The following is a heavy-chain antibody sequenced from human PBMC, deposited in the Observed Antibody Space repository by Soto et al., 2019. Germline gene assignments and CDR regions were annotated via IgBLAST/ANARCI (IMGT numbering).Heavy chain of an antibody. CDR1: GYTFTSYY. CDR2: INPSGGST. CDR3: AREERSAYCGGDCYPDY. V-gene: IGHV1-46*01. Sequence: QVQLVQSGAEVKKPGASVKVSCKASGYTFTSYYMHWVRQAPGQGLEWMGIINPSGGSTSYAQKFQGRVTMTRDTSTSTVYMELSSLRSEDTAVYYCAREERSAYCGGDCYPDYWGQGTLVTVSS. J-gene: IGHJ4*02. D-gene: IGHD2-21*02.